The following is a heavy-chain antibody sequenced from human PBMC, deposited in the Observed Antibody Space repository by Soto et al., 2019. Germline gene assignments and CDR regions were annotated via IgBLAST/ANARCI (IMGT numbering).Heavy chain of an antibody. CDR2: ISYDGSNK. CDR1: GLTLSNYA. J-gene: IGHJ4*02. Sequence: RSSLRLSCVASGLTLSNYAMNWVRQAPGKGLEWVAVISYDGSNKYYADSLKGRITISRDNSRNTLYLQMNKLRAEETAMYYCARDLGNNYGSFAYWGQGTLVTVSS. V-gene: IGHV3-30-3*01. CDR3: ARDLGNNYGSFAY. D-gene: IGHD4-17*01.